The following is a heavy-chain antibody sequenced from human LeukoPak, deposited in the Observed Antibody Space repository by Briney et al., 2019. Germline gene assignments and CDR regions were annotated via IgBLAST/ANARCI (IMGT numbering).Heavy chain of an antibody. D-gene: IGHD6-6*01. CDR2: ISSSSSSI. J-gene: IGHJ4*02. CDR3: ARLGGSSSLDY. V-gene: IGHV3-48*04. CDR1: GFTFSNYS. Sequence: GGSLRLSCAASGFTFSNYSMNWVRQAPGKGLEWVSYISSSSSSIYYADSVKGRFTISRDNAKNSLYLQMNSLRAEDTAVYYCARLGGSSSLDYWGQGTLVTVSS.